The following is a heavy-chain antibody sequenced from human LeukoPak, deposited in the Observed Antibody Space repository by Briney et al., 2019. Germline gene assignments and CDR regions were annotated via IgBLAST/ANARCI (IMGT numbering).Heavy chain of an antibody. CDR1: DYSVRSIHC. V-gene: IGHV4-38-2*02. D-gene: IGHD3-10*01. CDR2: ICHSGTT. Sequence: SETLSLTCSVSDYSVRSIHCWGWIRQAPGKGLEWIGTICHSGTTYYNPSLRSRVTTSLDTSKNQFSLNLRSVTAADTAVYYCARDGFGEPLDYWGQGTLVTVSS. J-gene: IGHJ4*02. CDR3: ARDGFGEPLDY.